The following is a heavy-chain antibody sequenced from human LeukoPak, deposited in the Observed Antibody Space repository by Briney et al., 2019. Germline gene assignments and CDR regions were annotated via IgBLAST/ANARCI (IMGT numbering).Heavy chain of an antibody. V-gene: IGHV1-69*02. CDR3: ARGEPLTVQPDY. D-gene: IGHD1-14*01. Sequence: SVKVSCKASGGTFSSYTISWVRQAPGQGLEWMGRIIPILGIANYAQKFQGRVTITADKSTSTAYMELSSLRSEDTAVYYCARGEPLTVQPDYWGQGTLVTVSS. CDR1: GGTFSSYT. CDR2: IIPILGIA. J-gene: IGHJ4*02.